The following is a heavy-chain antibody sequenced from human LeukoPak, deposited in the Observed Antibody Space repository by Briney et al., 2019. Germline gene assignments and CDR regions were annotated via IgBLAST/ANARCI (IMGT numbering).Heavy chain of an antibody. J-gene: IGHJ6*02. CDR1: GYTFTGYY. V-gene: IGHV1-2*02. D-gene: IGHD6-13*01. CDR2: INPNSGGT. Sequence: GASVKVSCKASGYTFTGYYMHWVRQAPGQGLEWMGWINPNSGGTNYAQKFQGRVTMTRDTSISTAYMELRSLRSDDTAVYYCARDNKHDSSSWYFYYYNGMDVWGQGTTVTVS. CDR3: ARDNKHDSSSWYFYYYNGMDV.